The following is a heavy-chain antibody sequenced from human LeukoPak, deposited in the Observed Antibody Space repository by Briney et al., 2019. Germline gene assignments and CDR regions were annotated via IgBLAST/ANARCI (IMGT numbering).Heavy chain of an antibody. CDR1: GFTFSSNS. J-gene: IGHJ4*02. CDR2: ISSSSRYI. Sequence: GGSLRLSCAVSGFTFSSNSMNWVRQAPGKGLEWLSSISSSSRYINYADSVKGRFTISRDNAKNSLYLQMNSLRAEDTALYYCARGTLKAAATDFDYWGQGTLVTVSS. CDR3: ARGTLKAAATDFDY. D-gene: IGHD6-13*01. V-gene: IGHV3-21*04.